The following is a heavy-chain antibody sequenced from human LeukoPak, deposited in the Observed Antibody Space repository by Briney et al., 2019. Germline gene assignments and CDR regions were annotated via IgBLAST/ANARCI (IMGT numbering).Heavy chain of an antibody. D-gene: IGHD3-9*01. Sequence: PGGSLRLSCAASGFTFSSYAMHWVRQAPGKGLEWVAVISYGGSDEYYADSVKGRFTISRDNSKNTLYLQMNGLRPEDTASYYCASAFRYFDWLSYFDYWGQGTLVTVSS. CDR1: GFTFSSYA. V-gene: IGHV3-30-3*01. CDR3: ASAFRYFDWLSYFDY. J-gene: IGHJ4*02. CDR2: ISYGGSDE.